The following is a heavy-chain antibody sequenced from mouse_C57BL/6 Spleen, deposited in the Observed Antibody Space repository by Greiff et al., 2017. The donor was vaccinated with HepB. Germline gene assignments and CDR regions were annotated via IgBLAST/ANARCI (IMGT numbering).Heavy chain of an antibody. J-gene: IGHJ3*01. CDR3: APYYDYGVGFAY. D-gene: IGHD2-4*01. V-gene: IGHV1-50*01. CDR1: GYTFTSYW. CDR2: IDPSDSYT. Sequence: QVQLQQPGAELVKPGASVKLSCKASGYTFTSYWMQWVKQRPGQGLEWIGEIDPSDSYTNYNQKFKGKATLTVDTSSSTAYMQLSSLTSEDSAVYYCAPYYDYGVGFAYWGQGTLVTVSA.